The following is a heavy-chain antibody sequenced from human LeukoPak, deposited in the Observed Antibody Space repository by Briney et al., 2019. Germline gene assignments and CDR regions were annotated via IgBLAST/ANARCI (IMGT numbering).Heavy chain of an antibody. J-gene: IGHJ6*02. CDR2: LRQDERAK. Sequence: GGSLRLSFLAYGFTFSTYWLSWVPQAPGRGLEWVHNLRQDERAKYYLDSVRGRFTISRDNAKNSLYLQMNSLRAEDTAVYSCTRDRQGPKLYEMHVWGQGTTVTVSS. CDR1: GFTFSTYW. V-gene: IGHV3-7*01. CDR3: TRDRQGPKLYEMHV. D-gene: IGHD3-10*01.